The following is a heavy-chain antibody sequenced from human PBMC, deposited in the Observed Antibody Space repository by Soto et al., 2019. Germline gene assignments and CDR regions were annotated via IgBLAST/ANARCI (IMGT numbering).Heavy chain of an antibody. CDR3: ARDSSGYYWFDT. CDR2: IYHSGTT. CDR1: GFPISSGYF. Sequence: SETLSLTCAVSGFPISSGYFWGWIRQPPGKGPEWLGSIYHSGTTYYNPSVKGRVTISVDTSKDQFSLKMSSVTAADTAVYYCARDSSGYYWFDTWGQGTLVTVSS. D-gene: IGHD3-22*01. V-gene: IGHV4-38-2*02. J-gene: IGHJ5*02.